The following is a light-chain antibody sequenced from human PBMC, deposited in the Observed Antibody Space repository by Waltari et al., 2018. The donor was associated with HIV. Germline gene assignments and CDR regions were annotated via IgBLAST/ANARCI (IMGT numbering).Light chain of an antibody. CDR1: SSDLGSHNL. V-gene: IGLV2-23*01. CDR2: EGT. J-gene: IGLJ2*01. CDR3: WSYAGSAPYVL. Sequence: QSALTQPASVSGSPGQSITISCTGTSSDLGSHNLVSWYQQHPGKAPYLIMYEGTKRPSGISTRFSGSKSGNPASLTISGLQADDEADYFCWSYAGSAPYVLLGGGTKLTVL.